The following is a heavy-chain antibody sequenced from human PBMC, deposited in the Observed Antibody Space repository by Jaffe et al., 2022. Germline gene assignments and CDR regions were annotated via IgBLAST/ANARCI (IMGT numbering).Heavy chain of an antibody. D-gene: IGHD2-15*01. CDR2: IYYSGST. V-gene: IGHV4-59*01. Sequence: QVQLQESGPGLVKPSETLSLTCTVSGGSISSYYWSWIRQPPGKGLEWIGYIYYSGSTNYNPSLKSRVTISVDTSKNQFSLKLSSVTAADTAVYYCARVGCSGGSCYPAKLWGALDAFDIWGQGTMVTVSS. CDR3: ARVGCSGGSCYPAKLWGALDAFDI. CDR1: GGSISSYY. J-gene: IGHJ3*02.